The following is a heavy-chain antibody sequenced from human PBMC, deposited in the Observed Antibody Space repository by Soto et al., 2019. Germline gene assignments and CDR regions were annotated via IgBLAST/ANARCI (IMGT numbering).Heavy chain of an antibody. CDR3: ARSPYYDVYWIDY. J-gene: IGHJ4*02. Sequence: GGSLRLSCAASGFNFSSYAMHWVRQAPGKGLEWVAVISYDGSNKYYADSVKGRFTISRDNSKNTLYLQMNSLRAEDTAVYYCARSPYYDVYWIDYWGQGTLVTVSS. CDR2: ISYDGSNK. CDR1: GFNFSSYA. D-gene: IGHD3-3*01. V-gene: IGHV3-30-3*01.